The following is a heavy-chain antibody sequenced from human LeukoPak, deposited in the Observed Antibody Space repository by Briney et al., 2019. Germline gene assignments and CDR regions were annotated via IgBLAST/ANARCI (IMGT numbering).Heavy chain of an antibody. CDR3: ATGLPVPTITAAAMDH. CDR1: GNTLTELS. Sequence: GASVKVSCKVSGNTLTELSMHWVRQAPGKGLEWMGGFDPEDGKIIYAQNFQGRVIMIEDTSTDTTYMELSGLRSDDTAVYFCATGLPVPTITAAAMDHWGQGTLVTVSS. J-gene: IGHJ4*02. CDR2: FDPEDGKI. V-gene: IGHV1-24*01. D-gene: IGHD2-2*01.